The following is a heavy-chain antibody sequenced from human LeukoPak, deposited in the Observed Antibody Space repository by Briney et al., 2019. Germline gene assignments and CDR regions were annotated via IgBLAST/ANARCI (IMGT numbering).Heavy chain of an antibody. CDR2: ISGSGGST. J-gene: IGHJ4*02. V-gene: IGHV3-23*01. D-gene: IGHD3-9*01. Sequence: GGSLRLSCAASGFTFSSYAMSWVRQAPGKGLEWVSAISGSGGSTYYADSVKGRFTISRDNSKNTLYLQMNSLRAEDTAVYYCAEDLFRYFDWPPPTSFDYWGQGTLVTVSS. CDR3: AEDLFRYFDWPPPTSFDY. CDR1: GFTFSSYA.